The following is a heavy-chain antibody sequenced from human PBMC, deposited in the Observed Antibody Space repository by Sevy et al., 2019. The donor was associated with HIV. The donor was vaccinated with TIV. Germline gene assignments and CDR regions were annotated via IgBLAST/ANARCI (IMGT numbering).Heavy chain of an antibody. CDR2: ISFDATNK. CDR3: ALERLSSDVAEYFQN. D-gene: IGHD1-1*01. J-gene: IGHJ1*01. Sequence: GGSLRLSCAASGFILSSFGMHWVRQAPGKGLEWVATISFDATNKHYPDSVKGRFTISRDNFQNSLFLQMDSLRPEDMAVYYCALERLSSDVAEYFQNWGQGTLVTVSS. V-gene: IGHV3-30*19. CDR1: GFILSSFG.